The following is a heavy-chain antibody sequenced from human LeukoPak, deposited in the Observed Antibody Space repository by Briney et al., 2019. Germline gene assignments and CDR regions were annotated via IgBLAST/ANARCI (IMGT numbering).Heavy chain of an antibody. CDR2: IGSSGSYI. J-gene: IGHJ4*02. Sequence: KSRGSLRLSCEVSGFTFSSYHMNWVRQAPGKGLEWVSSIGSSGSYIYYADSLTGRFTISRDNAKNSLYLQMNSLRAEDTAVYYCVRDLWGRVATLGYYFDYWGQGTLVTVSS. CDR1: GFTFSSYH. D-gene: IGHD4-23*01. V-gene: IGHV3-21*01. CDR3: VRDLWGRVATLGYYFDY.